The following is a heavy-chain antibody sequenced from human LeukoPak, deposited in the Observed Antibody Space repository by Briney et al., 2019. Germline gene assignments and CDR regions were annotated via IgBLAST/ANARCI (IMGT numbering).Heavy chain of an antibody. CDR1: GFTFSSYA. Sequence: GGSLRLSCAASGFTFSSYAMSWVRQAPGKGLEWVSSISDNGGSTYSADSVKGRFTISGDNSKNTLYLQMNSLRAEDTAVYYCAREFGLITSHWGQGTLVTVSS. V-gene: IGHV3-23*01. D-gene: IGHD3/OR15-3a*01. J-gene: IGHJ1*01. CDR2: ISDNGGST. CDR3: AREFGLITSH.